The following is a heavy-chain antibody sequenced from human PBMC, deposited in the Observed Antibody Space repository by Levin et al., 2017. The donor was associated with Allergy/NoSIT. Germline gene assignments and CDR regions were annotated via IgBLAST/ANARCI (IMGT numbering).Heavy chain of an antibody. CDR1: GFTFSTYY. Sequence: GESLKISCAASGFTFSTYYMSWVRQAPGKGLEWVANIKEDGSEKFYVDSVKGRFTISRDNAKNSLYLQMNSLRAEDTAVYYCARVVPDSRGWFFDFWGQGTLVSVSS. CDR3: ARVVPDSRGWFFDF. J-gene: IGHJ4*02. D-gene: IGHD6-19*01. CDR2: IKEDGSEK. V-gene: IGHV3-7*04.